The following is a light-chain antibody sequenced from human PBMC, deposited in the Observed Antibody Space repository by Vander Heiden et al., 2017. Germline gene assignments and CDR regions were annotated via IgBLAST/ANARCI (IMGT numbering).Light chain of an antibody. V-gene: IGKV3-20*01. J-gene: IGKJ1*01. CDR2: DAS. CDR3: QQYGNSPRT. CDR1: QSVNNNY. Sequence: IVLTQSPGTLSLSPGERATLSGRASQSVNNNYLAWYHQKPGQAPRLLIYDASSRATDIPDRFSGSGSGTEYTLTISRLEPEDFAVYYCQQYGNSPRTFGQGTKVEIK.